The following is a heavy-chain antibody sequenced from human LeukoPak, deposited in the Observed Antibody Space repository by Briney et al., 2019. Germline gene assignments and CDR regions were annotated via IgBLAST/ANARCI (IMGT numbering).Heavy chain of an antibody. CDR3: ATEGGDYGDFDY. D-gene: IGHD4-17*01. V-gene: IGHV4-34*01. CDR2: INHSGST. J-gene: IGHJ4*02. CDR1: GGSVSGYY. Sequence: PSETLSLTCAVYGGSVSGYYSGWIRQPPGKGLEWIGEINHSGSTNYNPSLKSRVTISVDTSKDQFSLKLSSVTAADTAVYHCATEGGDYGDFDYWGQGTLVTVSS.